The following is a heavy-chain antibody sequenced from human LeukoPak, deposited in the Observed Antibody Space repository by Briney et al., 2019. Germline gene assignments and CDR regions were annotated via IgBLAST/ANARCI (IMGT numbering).Heavy chain of an antibody. CDR1: GSSITSTYY. CDR3: ARLGYCSSTDCYFDQ. V-gene: IGHV4-38-2*01. Sequence: SETLSLTCAVSGSSITSTYYWGWVRQPPGKGLEWIVSMHHSGSTYHNPSLKNRATISVDTSKNQFSLNLRLVTAADTAMYYCARLGYCSSTDCYFDQWGQGTLVTVSS. CDR2: MHHSGST. J-gene: IGHJ4*02. D-gene: IGHD2-2*01.